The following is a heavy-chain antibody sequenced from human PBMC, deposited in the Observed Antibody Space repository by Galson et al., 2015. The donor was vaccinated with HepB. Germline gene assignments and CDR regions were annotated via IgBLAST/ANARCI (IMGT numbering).Heavy chain of an antibody. CDR2: IYYSGST. CDR1: GGSISSYY. Sequence: QVHLQESGPGLVKPSETLSLTCTVSGGSISSYYWSWIRQPPGKGLEWIGYIYYSGSTNYNPSLKSRVTISVDTSKNQFSLKLSSVTAADTAVYYCARHGVRTDAFDIWGQGTMVTVSS. CDR3: ARHGVRTDAFDI. V-gene: IGHV4-59*08. J-gene: IGHJ3*02. D-gene: IGHD1-1*01.